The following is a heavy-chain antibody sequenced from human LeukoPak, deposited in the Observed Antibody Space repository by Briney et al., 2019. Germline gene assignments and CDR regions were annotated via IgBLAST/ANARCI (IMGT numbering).Heavy chain of an antibody. CDR3: AAGDYGDYVGAFDI. D-gene: IGHD4-17*01. CDR2: TYYRSKWYN. J-gene: IGHJ3*02. V-gene: IGHV6-1*01. Sequence: SQTLSLTCAISGDSVSSNSAAWNWIRQSPSRGLEWLGRTYYRSKWYNDYTVSVKSRITINPDTSKNQFSLQLNSVTPEDTAVYYCAAGDYGDYVGAFDIWGQGTMVTVSS. CDR1: GDSVSSNSAA.